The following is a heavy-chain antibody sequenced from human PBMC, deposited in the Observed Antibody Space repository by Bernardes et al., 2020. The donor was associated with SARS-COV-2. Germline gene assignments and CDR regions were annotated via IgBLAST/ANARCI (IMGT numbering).Heavy chain of an antibody. CDR2: IDRNSRVT. CDR1: GFIFNRFT. CDR3: AKELDCGGGHCYFFDS. J-gene: IGHJ4*02. V-gene: IGHV3-43*01. Sequence: GGSLRLSCAASGFIFNRFTMHWVRRVPGKGLEWVSLIDRNSRVTYYSDSVRGRFTISRDNSESSLFLQMNSLRPEDTALYYCAKELDCGGGHCYFFDSWGRGTLVTVSS. D-gene: IGHD2-21*01.